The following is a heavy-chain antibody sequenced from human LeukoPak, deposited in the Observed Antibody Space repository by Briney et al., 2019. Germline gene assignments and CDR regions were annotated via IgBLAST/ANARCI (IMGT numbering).Heavy chain of an antibody. CDR3: AKAPTMAVRYFDY. J-gene: IGHJ4*02. D-gene: IGHD1-1*01. Sequence: GGSLRLSCAASRFTFNSYAMTWVRQAPGKGLEWVSAISGSGGSTYYADSVKGQFTISRDNSKNTLYLQMNSLRAEDTAVYYCAKAPTMAVRYFDYWGQGTLVTVSS. CDR1: RFTFNSYA. CDR2: ISGSGGST. V-gene: IGHV3-23*01.